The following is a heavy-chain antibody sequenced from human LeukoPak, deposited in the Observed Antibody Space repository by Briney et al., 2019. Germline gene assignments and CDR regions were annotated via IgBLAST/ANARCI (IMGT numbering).Heavy chain of an antibody. CDR1: GFTFSSYW. Sequence: GGSLRLSCAASGFTFSSYWMHRVRQAPGKGLAWVSRIDPDGSNTFYADSVKGRFTISRDNAKNTLVLQMNSLRAEDTAVYYCARGLAAAGNSFDFWGQGTLVTVSS. J-gene: IGHJ4*02. CDR2: IDPDGSNT. V-gene: IGHV3-74*01. CDR3: ARGLAAAGNSFDF. D-gene: IGHD6-13*01.